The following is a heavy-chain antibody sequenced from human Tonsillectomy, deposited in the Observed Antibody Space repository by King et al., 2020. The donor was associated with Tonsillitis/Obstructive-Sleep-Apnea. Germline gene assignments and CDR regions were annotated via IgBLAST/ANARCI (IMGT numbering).Heavy chain of an antibody. J-gene: IGHJ3*02. V-gene: IGHV2-5*02. CDR1: GFSLSTSGVA. CDR2: IYWDDDK. Sequence: TLKESGPTLVKPTQTLTLTCTFSGFSLSTSGVAVGWIRQPPGEALEWLALIYWDDDKRYSPSLKSRRTISKDTSKNQVVFTMTNMDPVDTATYYCAHRTTTNDAFDIWGQGTMVTVSS. CDR3: AHRTTTNDAFDI. D-gene: IGHD1-26*01.